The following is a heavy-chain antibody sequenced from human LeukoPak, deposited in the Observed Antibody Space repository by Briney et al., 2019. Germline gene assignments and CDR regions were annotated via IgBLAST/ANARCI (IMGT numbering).Heavy chain of an antibody. CDR3: VNETFTVTSPFDS. D-gene: IGHD3-16*01. V-gene: IGHV3-64D*09. J-gene: IGHJ4*02. Sequence: GGSLRLSCSASGFTFSAYAMHWVRQAPGKGLEYVSVINSNGGSTYYADSVKGRFTISRDNSKNTVFLQMSSLRVEDTAVYYCVNETFTVTSPFDSWGQGTQVTVSS. CDR2: INSNGGST. CDR1: GFTFSAYA.